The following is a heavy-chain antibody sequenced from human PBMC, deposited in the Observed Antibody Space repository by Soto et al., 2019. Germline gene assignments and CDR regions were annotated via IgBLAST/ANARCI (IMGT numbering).Heavy chain of an antibody. CDR1: GFTFSSYA. Sequence: ESGGGVVQPGRSLRLSCAASGFTFSSYAMHWVRQAPGKGLGWVAVISYDGSNKYYADSVKGRFTISRDNSKITLYLQMNSLRAEDTAVYYCARDAPYCSGGSCYKVFDYWGQGTLVTVSS. V-gene: IGHV3-30-3*01. J-gene: IGHJ4*02. D-gene: IGHD2-15*01. CDR2: ISYDGSNK. CDR3: ARDAPYCSGGSCYKVFDY.